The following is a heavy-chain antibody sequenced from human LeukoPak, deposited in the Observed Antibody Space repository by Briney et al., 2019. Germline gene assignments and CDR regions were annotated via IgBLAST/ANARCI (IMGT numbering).Heavy chain of an antibody. J-gene: IGHJ6*02. CDR3: ARGGGSGSYYLLYYYYGMDV. CDR1: GYTFTSYD. Sequence: ASVKVSRKASGYTFTSYDINWVRQATGQGLEWMGWMNPNSGNTGYAQKFQGRVTMTRNTSISTAYMELSSLRSEDTAVYYCARGGGSGSYYLLYYYYGMDVWGQGTTVTVSS. D-gene: IGHD3-10*01. CDR2: MNPNSGNT. V-gene: IGHV1-8*01.